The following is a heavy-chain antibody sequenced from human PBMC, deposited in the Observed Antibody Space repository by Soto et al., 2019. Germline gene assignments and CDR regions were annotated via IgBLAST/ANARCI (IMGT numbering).Heavy chain of an antibody. V-gene: IGHV1-69*01. D-gene: IGHD2-8*01. CDR2: IIPMLGTT. CDR3: AKKNPHGDSNKAWLDP. J-gene: IGHJ5*02. Sequence: QEQLLQSGTELRQPGSSVTISCTPSGGTFISSAFAWVRQAPGGRIEWMGGIIPMLGTTKYAEKFLGRVTIRADDSSRTAFLELSSLTVDDTAVYFCAKKNPHGDSNKAWLDPWGQGTLVTVST. CDR1: GGTFISSA.